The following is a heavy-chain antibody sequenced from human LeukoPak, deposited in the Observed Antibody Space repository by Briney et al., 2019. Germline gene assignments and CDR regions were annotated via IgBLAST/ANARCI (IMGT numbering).Heavy chain of an antibody. CDR3: ARGIAPLAY. CDR2: IYYSGST. J-gene: IGHJ4*02. Sequence: PSETLSLTCTVSGGSISSYSWSWIRQPPGKGLEWIGHIYYSGSTNYNPSLKSRVTISFETSKNQFSLKLSSVTAADTAVYYCARGIAPLAYWGQGTLVTVSS. V-gene: IGHV4-59*01. D-gene: IGHD2-15*01. CDR1: GGSISSYS.